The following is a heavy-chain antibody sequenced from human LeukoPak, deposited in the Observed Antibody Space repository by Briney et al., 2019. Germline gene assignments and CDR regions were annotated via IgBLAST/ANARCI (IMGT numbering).Heavy chain of an antibody. Sequence: ASVKVSCKASGYTFTSYVINWVRQATGQGLEWMGWMNPNSGNTGYAQKFQGRVTMTRNTSISTAYMELSSLRSEDTAVYYCARAALGDYYYYGMDVWGQGTTVTVSS. J-gene: IGHJ6*02. CDR2: MNPNSGNT. D-gene: IGHD6-25*01. CDR1: GYTFTSYV. CDR3: ARAALGDYYYYGMDV. V-gene: IGHV1-8*01.